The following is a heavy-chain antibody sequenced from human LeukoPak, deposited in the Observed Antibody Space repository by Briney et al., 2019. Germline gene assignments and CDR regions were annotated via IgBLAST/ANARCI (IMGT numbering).Heavy chain of an antibody. CDR2: IKQDGSEK. V-gene: IGHV3-7*01. Sequence: GGSLRLSCAASGFTFSSYSMNWVRQAPGKGLEWVANIKQDGSEKYYVDSVKGRFTISRDNAKNSLYLQMNSLRAEDTAVYYCAKCLETYYDFFGYGGQGTLVTVSS. CDR1: GFTFSSYS. J-gene: IGHJ4*02. CDR3: AKCLETYYDFFGY. D-gene: IGHD3-3*01.